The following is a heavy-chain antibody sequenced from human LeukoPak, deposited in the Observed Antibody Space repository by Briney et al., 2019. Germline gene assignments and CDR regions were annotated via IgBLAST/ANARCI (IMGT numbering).Heavy chain of an antibody. D-gene: IGHD4-17*01. J-gene: IGHJ6*03. CDR3: ARGYGDYAFDYYYYMDV. CDR2: MKPNSGNT. Sequence: ASVKVSCKASGYTFTSYDINWVRQATGQGLEWMGWMKPNSGNTGYTHKFQGRVTMTRNTSISTAYMELSSLRSEDTAVYYCARGYGDYAFDYYYYMDVWGKGTTVTVSS. V-gene: IGHV1-8*01. CDR1: GYTFTSYD.